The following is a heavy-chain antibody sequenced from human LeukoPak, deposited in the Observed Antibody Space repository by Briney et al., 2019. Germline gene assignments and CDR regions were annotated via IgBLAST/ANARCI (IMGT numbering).Heavy chain of an antibody. V-gene: IGHV3-48*03. CDR3: ARDPDYCDCSECLQH. Sequence: GGSLRLSCAASGFTFSSCEMNWVRQAPGKGPEWVSYISSSGSTKYYADSVKGRFTTSRDNAKNPLYLQMNGLRAEDTAVYYCARDPDYCDCSECLQHGGQGTLVTVSS. J-gene: IGHJ1*01. CDR1: GFTFSSCE. D-gene: IGHD4-17*01. CDR2: ISSSGSTK.